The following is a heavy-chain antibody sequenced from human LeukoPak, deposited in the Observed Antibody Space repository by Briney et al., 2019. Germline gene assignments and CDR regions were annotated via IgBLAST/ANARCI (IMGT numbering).Heavy chain of an antibody. CDR2: INSDGSST. J-gene: IGHJ5*02. CDR3: ARGEFADLMENWFDP. CDR1: GFTFSSYW. Sequence: GGSLRLSCAASGFTFSSYWMHWVRQAPGKGLVWVSRINSDGSSTSYADSVQGRFTISRDNAKNTLYLQMNSLRAEDTAVYYCARGEFADLMENWFDPWGQGTLVTVSS. V-gene: IGHV3-74*01. D-gene: IGHD2-21*01.